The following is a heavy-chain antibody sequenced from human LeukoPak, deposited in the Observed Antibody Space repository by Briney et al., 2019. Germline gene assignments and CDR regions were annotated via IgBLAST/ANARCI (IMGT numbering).Heavy chain of an antibody. J-gene: IGHJ3*02. V-gene: IGHV3-30-3*01. Sequence: GGSLRLSCAASGFTFSHFWMSWVRQAPGKGLEWVAVISYDGSNKYYADSVKGRFTISRDNSKNTLYLQMNSLRAEDTAVYYCARDGVTRFGIWGQGTMVTVSS. CDR3: ARDGVTRFGI. CDR1: GFTFSHFW. D-gene: IGHD3-10*01. CDR2: ISYDGSNK.